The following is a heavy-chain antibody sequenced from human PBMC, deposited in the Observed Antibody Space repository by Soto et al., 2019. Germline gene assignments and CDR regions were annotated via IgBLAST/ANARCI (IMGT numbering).Heavy chain of an antibody. Sequence: SPTLSLPCAISGDSVSSNSATWNWIRQSPSGGLEWLGRTYHRSKWYSVYAVSLGGRTTISPATSKNQVSLQLNSVPPEDSAVYFCARGPSYLAPWGQGTLVTVSS. CDR3: ARGPSYLAP. CDR1: GDSVSSNSAT. V-gene: IGHV6-1*01. D-gene: IGHD1-26*01. CDR2: TYHRSKWYS. J-gene: IGHJ1*01.